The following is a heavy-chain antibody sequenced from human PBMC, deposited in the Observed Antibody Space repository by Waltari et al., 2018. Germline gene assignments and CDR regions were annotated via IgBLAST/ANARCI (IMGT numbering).Heavy chain of an antibody. D-gene: IGHD3-16*02. V-gene: IGHV4-34*01. CDR2: INHSGSP. J-gene: IGHJ6*02. CDR1: GGSFSGYY. CDR3: ARSGGVIKYYYYGMDV. Sequence: QVQLQQWGAGLLTPSETLSLTCAVYGGSFSGYYWSWIRQPPGKGLEWIGEINHSGSPNYNPSLKSRVTISVDTSKNQLSLKLGSVTAADTAVYYCARSGGVIKYYYYGMDVWGQGTTVTVSS.